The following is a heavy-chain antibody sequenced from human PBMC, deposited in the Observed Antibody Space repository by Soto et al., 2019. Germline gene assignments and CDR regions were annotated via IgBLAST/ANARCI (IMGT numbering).Heavy chain of an antibody. CDR3: ATGGHNDGYNFYHGMDV. CDR2: VIPLFDTA. CDR1: GGIFTNNA. D-gene: IGHD5-18*01. V-gene: IGHV1-69*01. Sequence: QVQVVQSGAEVKKPGSSVKVSCKVSGGIFTNNAISWVRQAPGQGLEWLGGVIPLFDTAYYAQIFRGRIRISADGATTTACMELSGLTSADTAVYFCATGGHNDGYNFYHGMDVWGQGTTVTVS. J-gene: IGHJ6*02.